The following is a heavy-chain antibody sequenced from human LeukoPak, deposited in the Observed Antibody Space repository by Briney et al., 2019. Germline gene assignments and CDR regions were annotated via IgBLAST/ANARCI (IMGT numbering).Heavy chain of an antibody. CDR1: GFTFSSYA. J-gene: IGHJ4*02. CDR2: ISGSGGST. CDR3: AKGPYYYDSSGYTH. V-gene: IGHV3-23*01. D-gene: IGHD3-22*01. Sequence: PGGSLRLSCAASGFTFSSYAMTWVRQAPGKGLEWVSGISGSGGSTYYADSVKGRFTISRDNSKNTLYLQMNSLRAEDTAEYYCAKGPYYYDSSGYTHWGQGTLVTVSS.